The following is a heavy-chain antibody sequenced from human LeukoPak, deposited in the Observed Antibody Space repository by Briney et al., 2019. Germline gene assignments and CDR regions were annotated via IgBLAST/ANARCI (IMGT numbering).Heavy chain of an antibody. V-gene: IGHV1-69*04. D-gene: IGHD2-21*02. CDR2: IIPIFGIA. Sequence: ASVTVSCKASGGTFSSYAISWVRQAPGQGLEWMGRIIPIFGIAKYAQKFQGRVTITADKSTSTAYTELSSLRSENTAVYYCARGLRAYCGGDCYSIDYWGQGTLVTVSS. J-gene: IGHJ4*02. CDR1: GGTFSSYA. CDR3: ARGLRAYCGGDCYSIDY.